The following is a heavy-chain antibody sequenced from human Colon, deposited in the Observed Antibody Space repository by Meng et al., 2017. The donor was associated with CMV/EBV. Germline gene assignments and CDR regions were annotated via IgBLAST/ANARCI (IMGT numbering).Heavy chain of an antibody. V-gene: IGHV3-74*03. J-gene: IGHJ4*02. CDR2: ISHDGTIT. CDR1: GFTFSSDV. CDR3: ARDRNWIFDS. D-gene: IGHD1-1*01. Sequence: LTGAASGFTFSSDVMHWVRQAPGKGLVWVARISHDGTITTYVDSVKGRFTISRDNARNTLYLQMNSLRAEDTAVYYCARDRNWIFDSWGRGTLVTVSS.